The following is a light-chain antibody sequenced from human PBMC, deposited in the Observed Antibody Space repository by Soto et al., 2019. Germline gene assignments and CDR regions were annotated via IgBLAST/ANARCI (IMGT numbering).Light chain of an antibody. J-gene: IGKJ3*01. CDR2: AAS. CDR1: QSISSY. V-gene: IGKV1-39*01. CDR3: QPSNSTPIFT. Sequence: DIQMTQSPSSLSASVGDRVTITCRASQSISSYLNWYQQKPGKAPKLLIYAASSLQSGVPSRFSGSGSGTDFTLATSRLQPEEFSTYYRQPSNSTPIFTSGPGTKVYIK.